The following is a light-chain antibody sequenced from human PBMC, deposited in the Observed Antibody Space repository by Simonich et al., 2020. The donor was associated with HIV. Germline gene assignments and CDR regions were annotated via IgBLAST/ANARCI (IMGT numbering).Light chain of an antibody. V-gene: IGLV3-21*03. CDR3: QVWDSSSDHVV. CDR1: NIGSES. CDR2: DDN. J-gene: IGLJ3*02. Sequence: SYVLTQPPSVSVAPGKTARITCGGKNIGSESVPWYQQKAGQAPVMVVYDDNDRPSGSPERFSGSNSGNTATLSISRVEAGVEADYYCQVWDSSSDHVVFGGGTKLTVL.